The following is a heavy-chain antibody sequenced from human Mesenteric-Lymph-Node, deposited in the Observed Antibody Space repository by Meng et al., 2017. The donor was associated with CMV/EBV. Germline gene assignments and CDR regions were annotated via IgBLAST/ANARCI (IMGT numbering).Heavy chain of an antibody. CDR2: IWYDGSNK. CDR1: GFTFSSYG. V-gene: IGHV3-30*02. D-gene: IGHD3-22*01. J-gene: IGHJ4*02. CDR3: LRYDSSALFDY. Sequence: GESLKISCAASGFTFSSYGMHWVRQAPGKGLEWVAVIWYDGSNKYYADSVKGRFTISRDNSKNTLYLQMNSLRAEDTAVYYCLRYDSSALFDYWGQGTLVTVSS.